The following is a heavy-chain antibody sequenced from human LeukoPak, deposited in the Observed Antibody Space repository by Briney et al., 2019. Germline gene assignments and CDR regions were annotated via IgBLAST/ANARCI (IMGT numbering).Heavy chain of an antibody. V-gene: IGHV3-11*04. J-gene: IGHJ4*02. Sequence: GGSLRLSCAASGFTFSDYYMSWIRQAPGKGLEWVSYISSSGSTIYYADSVKGRFTISRDNAKNSLYLQMNSLRAEDTAVYYCARDLGLLREQRTFDYWGQGTLVTVSS. CDR3: ARDLGLLREQRTFDY. D-gene: IGHD3-22*01. CDR2: ISSSGSTI. CDR1: GFTFSDYY.